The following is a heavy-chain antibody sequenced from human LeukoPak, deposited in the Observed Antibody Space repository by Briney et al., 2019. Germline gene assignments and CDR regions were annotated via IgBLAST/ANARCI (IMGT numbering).Heavy chain of an antibody. J-gene: IGHJ4*02. CDR2: IIPILGIA. V-gene: IGHV1-69*04. Sequence: ASVKVSCKASGGTFSSYAISWVRQAPGQGLEWMGRIIPILGIANYAQKFQGRVTTTADKSTSTAYMELSSLRSEDTAVYYCARDPGTYYYDSSGYSYFDYWGQGTLVTVSS. CDR3: ARDPGTYYYDSSGYSYFDY. D-gene: IGHD3-22*01. CDR1: GGTFSSYA.